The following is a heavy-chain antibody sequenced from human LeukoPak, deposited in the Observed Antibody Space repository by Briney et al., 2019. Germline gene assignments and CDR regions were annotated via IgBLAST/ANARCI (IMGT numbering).Heavy chain of an antibody. V-gene: IGHV3-74*01. J-gene: IGHJ3*02. Sequence: PGGSLGLSCAASGFTFSSYWMHWVRQAPGKGLVWVSRINSDGSSTSYADSVKGRFTISRDNAKNTLYLQMNSLRAEDTAVYYCAREATVTPHDAFDIWGQGTMVTVSS. CDR1: GFTFSSYW. CDR3: AREATVTPHDAFDI. D-gene: IGHD4-17*01. CDR2: INSDGSST.